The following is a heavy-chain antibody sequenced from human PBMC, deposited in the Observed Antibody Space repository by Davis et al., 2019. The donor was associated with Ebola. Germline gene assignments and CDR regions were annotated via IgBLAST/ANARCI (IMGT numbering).Heavy chain of an antibody. CDR2: YYYTGST. J-gene: IGHJ5*02. Sequence: SETLSLTCAVSGGFVSSGGYSWSWIRQPPGKGLEWIGYYYYTGSTHYSPSLKSRVTISVDTSKNQFSLKLSSVTAADTAVYYCARDRRLAAAGTGFDPWGQGTLVTVSS. D-gene: IGHD6-13*01. CDR1: GGFVSSGGYS. V-gene: IGHV4-61*08. CDR3: ARDRRLAAAGTGFDP.